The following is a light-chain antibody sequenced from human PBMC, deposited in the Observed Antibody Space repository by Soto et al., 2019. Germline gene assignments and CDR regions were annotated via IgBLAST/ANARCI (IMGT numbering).Light chain of an antibody. J-gene: IGKJ2*01. Sequence: DIQMTQSPSTLSASVGDRVTITCRASQSISSWLAWYQQKPGKAPKLLIHNASSLESGVPSRFSGSGSGTGFTLTISSLQPDDFATYYCHQYNSYPYTFGQGTKLEIK. CDR1: QSISSW. CDR2: NAS. CDR3: HQYNSYPYT. V-gene: IGKV1-5*03.